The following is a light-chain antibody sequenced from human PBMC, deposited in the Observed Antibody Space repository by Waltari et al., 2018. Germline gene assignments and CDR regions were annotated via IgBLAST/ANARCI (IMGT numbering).Light chain of an antibody. Sequence: QSVLTQPPSVSGAAGQAVTISCTGSRSNIGAGFDVHWYQPLPGAAPKLLIHGNTNRPSGVPDRFSGSRSGTSASLAITDLQPEDEADYYCQSYDRTLSVPYVFGTGTRVTV. CDR1: RSNIGAGFD. CDR3: QSYDRTLSVPYV. CDR2: GNT. V-gene: IGLV1-40*01. J-gene: IGLJ1*01.